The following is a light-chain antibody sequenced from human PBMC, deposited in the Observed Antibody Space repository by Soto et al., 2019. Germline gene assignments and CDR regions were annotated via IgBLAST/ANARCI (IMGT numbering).Light chain of an antibody. Sequence: EIVLTQSPGTLSLSPGERATLSCRASQTVSRNSLAWYQQNPGQAPRLLIYGASIRATGIPDRFSGSGSGTDFTLTISRLEPEDFVMYYCQQFGRSSYTFGQGTKVDIK. CDR1: QTVSRNS. V-gene: IGKV3-20*01. J-gene: IGKJ2*01. CDR3: QQFGRSSYT. CDR2: GAS.